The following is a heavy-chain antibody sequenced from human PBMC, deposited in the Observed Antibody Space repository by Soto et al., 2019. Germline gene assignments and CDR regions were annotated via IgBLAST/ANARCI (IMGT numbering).Heavy chain of an antibody. CDR1: GGSFSAYY. CDR2: IIHSEST. J-gene: IGHJ4*02. V-gene: IGHV4-34*12. D-gene: IGHD2-15*01. CDR3: ARQDDKSGSTS. Sequence: SETLSLTCAVYGGSFSAYYWSWVRQPPGKGLEWIGEIIHSESTKYNPSLKSRVTISVDTSTNQFSLQLSSVTAADTAVYFCARQDDKSGSTSWGQGILVTVSS.